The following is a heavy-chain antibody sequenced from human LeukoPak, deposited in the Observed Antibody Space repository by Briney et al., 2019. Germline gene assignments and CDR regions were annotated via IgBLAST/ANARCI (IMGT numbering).Heavy chain of an antibody. V-gene: IGHV4-34*01. CDR1: GGSFSGYY. CDR2: INHSGST. D-gene: IGHD2-15*01. CDR3: ARAPIVVVVAAGLGNWFDP. J-gene: IGHJ5*02. Sequence: SETLSLTCAVYGGSFSGYYWSWIRQPPGKGLEWIGEINHSGSTNYNPSLKGRVTISVDTSKNQFSLKLSSVTAADTAVYYCARAPIVVVVAAGLGNWFDPWGQGTLVTVSS.